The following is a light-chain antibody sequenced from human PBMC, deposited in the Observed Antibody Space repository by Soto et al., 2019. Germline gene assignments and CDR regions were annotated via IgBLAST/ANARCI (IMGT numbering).Light chain of an antibody. Sequence: EIEMTQSPATLSVSPGERATLSCRASQSVSTNLAWYQQKPGQVPRLLIYGASTRATGVPARFSGSGSGTEFTLTISSLQSEDFAVYYCQQYNNWPPRFTFGPGNKVDI. CDR2: GAS. V-gene: IGKV3-15*01. CDR1: QSVSTN. J-gene: IGKJ3*01. CDR3: QQYNNWPPRFT.